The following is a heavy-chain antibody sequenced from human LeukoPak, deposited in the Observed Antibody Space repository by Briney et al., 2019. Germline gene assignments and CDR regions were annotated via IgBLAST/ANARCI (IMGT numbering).Heavy chain of an antibody. CDR2: ISWNSGSI. CDR1: GFTFDDYA. V-gene: IGHV3-9*03. CDR3: AKDIGVWCGEDPPFDI. Sequence: GGSLRLSCAASGFTFDDYAMHWVRQAPGKGLEWVSGISWNSGSIGYADSVKGRFTISRDNAKNSLYLQMNSLRAEDMALYYCAKDIGVWCGEDPPFDIWGQGTMVTVSS. D-gene: IGHD3-10*01. J-gene: IGHJ3*02.